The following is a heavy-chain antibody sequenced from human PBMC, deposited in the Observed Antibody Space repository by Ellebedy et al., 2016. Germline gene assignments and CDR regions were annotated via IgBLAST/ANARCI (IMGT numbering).Heavy chain of an antibody. Sequence: SETLSLTCSVSGASISSYYWSWIRQPPGKGLEWVGYIYYSGRTNYNPSLKSRGTISVDTSKNQVSLKLRSVTAADTAVYYCARVVLLSFGGSGGWFDPWGQGTLVTVSS. J-gene: IGHJ5*02. V-gene: IGHV4-59*01. CDR1: GASISSYY. D-gene: IGHD3-10*01. CDR3: ARVVLLSFGGSGGWFDP. CDR2: IYYSGRT.